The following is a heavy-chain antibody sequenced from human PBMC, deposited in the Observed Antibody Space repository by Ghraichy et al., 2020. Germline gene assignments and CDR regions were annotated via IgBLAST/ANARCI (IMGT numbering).Heavy chain of an antibody. J-gene: IGHJ4*02. Sequence: SETLSLTCTVSGGSISSSSYYWGWIRQPPGKGLEWIGSIYYSGSTYYNPSLKSRVTISVDTSKNQFSLKLSSVTAADTAVYYCARESHSILSSLLFDYWGQGTLVTVSS. D-gene: IGHD2/OR15-2a*01. CDR1: GGSISSSSYY. CDR3: ARESHSILSSLLFDY. V-gene: IGHV4-39*07. CDR2: IYYSGST.